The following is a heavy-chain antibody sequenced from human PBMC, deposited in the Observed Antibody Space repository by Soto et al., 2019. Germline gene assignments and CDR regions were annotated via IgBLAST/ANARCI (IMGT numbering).Heavy chain of an antibody. CDR3: ARSIVVVTALDY. CDR1: GYTFTRSG. V-gene: IGHV1-3*01. Sequence: GASAKVSCKASGYTFTRSGISWVRQAPGQRLEWMGWINAGNGNTKYSQKFQGRVTITRDTSASTAYMELSSLRSEDTAVYYCARSIVVVTALDYWGQGTLVTVSS. CDR2: INAGNGNT. D-gene: IGHD2-21*02. J-gene: IGHJ4*02.